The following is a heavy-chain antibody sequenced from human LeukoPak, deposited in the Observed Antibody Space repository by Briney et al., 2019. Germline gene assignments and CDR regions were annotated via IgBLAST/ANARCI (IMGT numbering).Heavy chain of an antibody. CDR3: AREGGPYRPLDY. J-gene: IGHJ4*02. V-gene: IGHV1-2*02. CDR1: GYTFAGYY. CDR2: INPKIGGT. Sequence: ASVTVSCKASGYTFAGYYMHWVRQAPGQGLEWMGWINPKIGGTNYAQKFQGRVTMTRDTSISTAYMELSRLRSDDTAVYYCAREGGPYRPLDYSGQGTLVTVSS.